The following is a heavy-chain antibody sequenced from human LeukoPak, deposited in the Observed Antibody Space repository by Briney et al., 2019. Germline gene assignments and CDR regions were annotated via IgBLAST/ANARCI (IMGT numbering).Heavy chain of an antibody. V-gene: IGHV4-59*01. Sequence: SETLSLTCTVSGGSISSYYWSWIRQPPGKGLEWIGYIYYSGTTNYNPSLKSRVTISVDTSKKKIFLKLSSVTAADTAVYYCAKDYRPHDFWSGLVDYWGQGTLVTVSS. CDR3: AKDYRPHDFWSGLVDY. D-gene: IGHD3-3*01. CDR2: IYYSGTT. CDR1: GGSISSYY. J-gene: IGHJ4*02.